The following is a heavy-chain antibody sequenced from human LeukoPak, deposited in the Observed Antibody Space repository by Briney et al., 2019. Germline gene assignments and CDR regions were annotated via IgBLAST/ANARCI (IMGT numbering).Heavy chain of an antibody. J-gene: IGHJ5*02. Sequence: SETLSLTCTVSGGSISSYYWSWIRQPPGKGLEWIGYIYYSGSTNYNPSLKSRVTISVDTSKNQFCLKLSSVTAADTAVYYCARLFRYYDFWSGYLGDNWFDPWGQGTLVTVSS. V-gene: IGHV4-59*08. CDR3: ARLFRYYDFWSGYLGDNWFDP. CDR2: IYYSGST. CDR1: GGSISSYY. D-gene: IGHD3-3*01.